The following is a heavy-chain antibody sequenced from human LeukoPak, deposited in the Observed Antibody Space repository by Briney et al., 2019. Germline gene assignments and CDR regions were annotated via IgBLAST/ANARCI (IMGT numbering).Heavy chain of an antibody. CDR2: IHSGGTT. Sequence: LAGGSLRLSCAASGFSFSNYNMNWVRQSPGKGLEWVSVIHSGGTTYYVDSVKGRFIISRDNSKNTLFLQMNSLRVEDTAVYYCARYEYQLLGAFDIWGQGTMVTVSS. CDR3: ARYEYQLLGAFDI. V-gene: IGHV3-66*01. D-gene: IGHD2-2*01. J-gene: IGHJ3*02. CDR1: GFSFSNYN.